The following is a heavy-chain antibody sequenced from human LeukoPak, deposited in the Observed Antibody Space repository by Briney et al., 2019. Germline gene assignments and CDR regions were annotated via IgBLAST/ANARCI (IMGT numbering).Heavy chain of an antibody. J-gene: IGHJ4*02. Sequence: GGSLRLSCAASGFTFGSYSMNWLRQAPGKGLEWVSSISSSSSYIYYADSVKGRFTISRDNAKNSLYLQMNSLRAEDTAVYYCARVDWYYDFWSGYYGGYYFDYWGQGTLVTVSS. CDR3: ARVDWYYDFWSGYYGGYYFDY. V-gene: IGHV3-21*01. CDR2: ISSSSSYI. CDR1: GFTFGSYS. D-gene: IGHD3-3*01.